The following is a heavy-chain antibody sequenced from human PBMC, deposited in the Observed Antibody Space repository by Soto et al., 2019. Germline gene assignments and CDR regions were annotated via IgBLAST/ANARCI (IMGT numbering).Heavy chain of an antibody. D-gene: IGHD3-10*01. CDR3: AREVQVHTPAFVY. CDR2: ISPVFCAA. V-gene: IGHV1-69*19. CDR1: GGTFNTYA. J-gene: IGHJ4*02. Sequence: QVQLVQSGAEMKKPGSSVKVSCQSSGGTFNTYAMNWVRQAPGQGPEWMGDISPVFCAAHYAPKFQGTVTSTAHESTVTSYMQLSSLSSEDTALYFCAREVQVHTPAFVYWGQGTLVTVSS.